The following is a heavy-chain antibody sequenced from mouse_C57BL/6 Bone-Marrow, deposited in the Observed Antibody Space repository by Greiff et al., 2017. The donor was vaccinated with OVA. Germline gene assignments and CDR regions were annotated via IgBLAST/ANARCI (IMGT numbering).Heavy chain of an antibody. CDR3: ARRTGKAWFAY. D-gene: IGHD1-3*01. Sequence: VQLQQSGAELVRPGTSVKMSCKASGYTFTNYWIGWAKQRPGHGLEWIGDIYPGGGYTNYNEKFKGKATLTADTSSSTAYMQVSSLTSEDSAIYYCARRTGKAWFAYWGQGTLVTVSA. CDR1: GYTFTNYW. V-gene: IGHV1-63*01. CDR2: IYPGGGYT. J-gene: IGHJ3*01.